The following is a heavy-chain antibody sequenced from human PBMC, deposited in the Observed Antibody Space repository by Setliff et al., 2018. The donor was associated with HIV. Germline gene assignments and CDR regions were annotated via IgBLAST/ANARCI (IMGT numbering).Heavy chain of an antibody. CDR2: IKQDGSEK. D-gene: IGHD6-13*01. CDR3: ARPIAAAGLFDS. J-gene: IGHJ4*02. V-gene: IGHV3-7*01. Sequence: HPGGSLRLSCVASKFIFSSYSMSWVRQAPGKGLEWVANIKQDGSEKYYVDSVKGRFTISRDNAKNSLYLQMNSLRAEDTAVYYCARPIAAAGLFDSWGQGTLVTVSS. CDR1: KFIFSSYS.